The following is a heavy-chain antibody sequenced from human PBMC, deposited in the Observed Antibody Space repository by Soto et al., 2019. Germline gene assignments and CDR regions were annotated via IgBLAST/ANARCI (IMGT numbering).Heavy chain of an antibody. V-gene: IGHV3-23*01. CDR2: ISGSGVST. CDR3: AAVMGSDYDYVWGSLTFDD. D-gene: IGHD3-16*01. J-gene: IGHJ4*02. CDR1: GFIFRSTA. Sequence: EVELLESGGGLSPPGGSLRLSCAASGFIFRSTAMAWVRQAPGKGLEWVSHISGSGVSTYFSDSVKGRFTISRDNSNNTLYLQMNSLRAEDTAVYFCAAVMGSDYDYVWGSLTFDDWGRGTLVTVSS.